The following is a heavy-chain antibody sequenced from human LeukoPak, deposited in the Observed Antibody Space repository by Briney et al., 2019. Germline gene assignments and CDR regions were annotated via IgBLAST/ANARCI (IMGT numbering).Heavy chain of an antibody. CDR1: GGSISGYS. D-gene: IGHD3-22*01. Sequence: SETLSLTCTVSGGSISGYSWSWIRQPPGKGLEWIGYMYYNGGPTYNPSLESRVTISAATSKNQLSLKLTSVTAADTALYYCARADSSGYSIFGYWGQGTLVTVSS. CDR3: ARADSSGYSIFGY. J-gene: IGHJ4*02. V-gene: IGHV4-59*01. CDR2: MYYNGGP.